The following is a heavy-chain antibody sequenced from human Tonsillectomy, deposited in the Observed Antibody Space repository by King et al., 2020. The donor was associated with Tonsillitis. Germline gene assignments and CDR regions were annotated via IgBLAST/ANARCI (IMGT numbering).Heavy chain of an antibody. Sequence: VQLVESGGSVVQPGRSLRLSCAASRFTFSNYAMHWVRQALGKGLEWVAVTSYDGSDKYYADSVKGRFSISRDNSKNTLYLQMNSLRPEDTALYYCARKYSNSWYFGAFDMWGQGTMVTVSS. V-gene: IGHV3-30*01. CDR1: RFTFSNYA. CDR2: TSYDGSDK. D-gene: IGHD6-13*01. J-gene: IGHJ3*02. CDR3: ARKYSNSWYFGAFDM.